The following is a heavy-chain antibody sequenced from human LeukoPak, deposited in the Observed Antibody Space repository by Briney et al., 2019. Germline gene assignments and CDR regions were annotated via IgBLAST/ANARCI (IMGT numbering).Heavy chain of an antibody. CDR1: GFTFSDYY. D-gene: IGHD3-10*01. CDR2: ISISGTTT. Sequence: PGGSLRLSCAASGFTFSDYYMTWIRQTPGKGLEWVSYISISGTTTFYVDSVKGRFTIPRDNTKNSLYLQMNSLRAEDTAMYYCARGTMASDFWGQGTLVTVSS. J-gene: IGHJ4*02. V-gene: IGHV3-11*01. CDR3: ARGTMASDF.